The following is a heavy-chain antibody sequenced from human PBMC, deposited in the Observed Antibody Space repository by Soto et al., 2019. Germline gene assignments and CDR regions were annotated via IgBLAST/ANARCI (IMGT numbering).Heavy chain of an antibody. Sequence: QLQLQESGPGLVKPSETLSLTCTVSGGSISSSSYYWGWIRQPPGKGLEWIGSIYYSGSTYYNLSLKSRVTISVDTSKNQFSRKLSSVPAADTAVYYCARHTPAISISDHWGQGTLVPVSS. J-gene: IGHJ4*02. D-gene: IGHD2-15*01. V-gene: IGHV4-39*01. CDR2: IYYSGST. CDR3: ARHTPAISISDH. CDR1: GGSISSSSYY.